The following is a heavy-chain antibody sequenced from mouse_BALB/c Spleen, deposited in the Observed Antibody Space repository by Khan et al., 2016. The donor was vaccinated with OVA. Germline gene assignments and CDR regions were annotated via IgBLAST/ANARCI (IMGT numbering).Heavy chain of an antibody. D-gene: IGHD4-1*01. V-gene: IGHV5-4*02. CDR3: ARRNWTMDC. Sequence: EVELVESGGGLVKPGGSLKLSCAASGFTFSDYYMYWVRQTPAKRLEWVATISYNGSYTYYPDSVKGRFTISRDNAKNSLYLQLSSLKSEDTAMYYCARRNWTMDCWGQGTSVTVSS. J-gene: IGHJ4*01. CDR2: ISYNGSYT. CDR1: GFTFSDYY.